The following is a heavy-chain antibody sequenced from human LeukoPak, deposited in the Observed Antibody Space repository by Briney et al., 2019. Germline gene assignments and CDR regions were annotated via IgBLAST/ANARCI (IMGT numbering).Heavy chain of an antibody. Sequence: SETLSLTCTVSGGSISSYYWSWIRQPPGKGLEWIGYIYYSGSTNYNPSLKSRVTISVDTSKNQFSLKLSSVTAADTAVYYCAREELTYDYGGKRREYYFDYWGQGTLVTVSS. CDR1: GGSISSYY. CDR2: IYYSGST. CDR3: AREELTYDYGGKRREYYFDY. J-gene: IGHJ4*02. V-gene: IGHV4-59*13. D-gene: IGHD4-23*01.